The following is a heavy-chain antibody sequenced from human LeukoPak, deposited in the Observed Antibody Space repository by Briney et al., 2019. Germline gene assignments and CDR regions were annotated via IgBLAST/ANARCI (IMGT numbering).Heavy chain of an antibody. CDR3: AREILEECPTTIVVVISGFDP. Sequence: GGSLRLSCAASGFTFSSYSMNWVRQAPGKGLEWVSYISSSSSTIYYADSVKGRFTISRDNAKNSLYLQMNSLRAEDTAVYYCAREILEECPTTIVVVISGFDPWGQGTLVTVSS. J-gene: IGHJ5*02. CDR1: GFTFSSYS. CDR2: ISSSSSTI. D-gene: IGHD3-22*01. V-gene: IGHV3-48*01.